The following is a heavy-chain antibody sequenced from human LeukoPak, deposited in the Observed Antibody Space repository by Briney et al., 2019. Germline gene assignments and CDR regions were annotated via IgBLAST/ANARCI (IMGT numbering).Heavy chain of an antibody. Sequence: ASVKVSCKASGYTFTSYGISWVRQAPGQGLEWMGGIIPIFGTANYAQKFQGRVTITADKSTSTAYMELSSLRSEDTAVYYCGAGMYSGSYYWFDPWGQGTLVTVSS. J-gene: IGHJ5*02. D-gene: IGHD1-26*01. V-gene: IGHV1-69*06. CDR2: IIPIFGTA. CDR1: GYTFTSYG. CDR3: GAGMYSGSYYWFDP.